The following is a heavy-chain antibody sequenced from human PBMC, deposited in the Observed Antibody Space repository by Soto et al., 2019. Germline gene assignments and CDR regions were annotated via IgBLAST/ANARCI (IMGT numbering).Heavy chain of an antibody. CDR2: IYYSGST. J-gene: IGHJ5*02. CDR3: ARQIDYYGSGSCYPGGWFDP. CDR1: GGSISSSSYY. Sequence: PSETLSLTCTVSGGSISSSSYYWGWIRQPPGKGLEWIGSIYYSGSTYYNPSLKSRVTISVDTSKNQFSLKLSSVTAADTAVYYCARQIDYYGSGSCYPGGWFDPWGQGTLVTVSS. V-gene: IGHV4-39*01. D-gene: IGHD3-10*01.